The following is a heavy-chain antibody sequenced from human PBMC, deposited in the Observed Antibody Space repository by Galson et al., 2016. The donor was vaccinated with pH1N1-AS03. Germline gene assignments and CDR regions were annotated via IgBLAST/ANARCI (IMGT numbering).Heavy chain of an antibody. J-gene: IGHJ6*02. V-gene: IGHV4-30-2*06. D-gene: IGHD5-12*01. Sequence: TLSLTCTVSGVSISTADYYWSWIRQSPGKGLEWIGNIYHSGSTYYSPSLKSRVTISIDRSQNQFSLKLTSVTAADTAVYYCARGSGGYGLDVWGQETTVTVSS. CDR2: IYHSGST. CDR1: GVSISTADYY. CDR3: ARGSGGYGLDV.